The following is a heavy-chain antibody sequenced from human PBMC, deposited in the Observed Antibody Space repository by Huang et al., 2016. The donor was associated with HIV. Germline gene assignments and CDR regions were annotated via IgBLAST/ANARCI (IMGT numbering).Heavy chain of an antibody. Sequence: QVQLVESGGGVVQPGRSLRLSCLAPGLTFENYAMHWVRQAPGKVLEWVAFISYDESNKSYADSVKGRFTISRNNFKNTFYLEMNSLRVEDTAVYYCATGYCSGGSCPLDYWGQGTLVTV. CDR2: ISYDESNK. V-gene: IGHV3-30-3*01. CDR1: GLTFENYA. J-gene: IGHJ4*02. D-gene: IGHD2-15*01. CDR3: ATGYCSGGSCPLDY.